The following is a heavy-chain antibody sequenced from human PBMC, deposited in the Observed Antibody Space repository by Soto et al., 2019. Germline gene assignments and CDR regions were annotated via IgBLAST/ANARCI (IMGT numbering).Heavy chain of an antibody. CDR2: IFSNDEK. Sequence: QVTLKESGPVLVKPTETLTLTCTVSGFSLSNARMGVSWIRQPPGKALEWLAHIFSNDEKSYSTSLKSRLTISKDTSKSQVVLTMTNMDPVDTATYYCARHSLIDYYGSGSPLDYWGQGTLFTVSS. CDR3: ARHSLIDYYGSGSPLDY. J-gene: IGHJ4*02. V-gene: IGHV2-26*01. CDR1: GFSLSNARMG. D-gene: IGHD3-10*01.